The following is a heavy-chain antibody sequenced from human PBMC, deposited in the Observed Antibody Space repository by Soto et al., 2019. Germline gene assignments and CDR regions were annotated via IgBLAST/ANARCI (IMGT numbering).Heavy chain of an antibody. CDR3: ARVGYSGYDYAWFDL. CDR2: IYYSGST. J-gene: IGHJ5*02. V-gene: IGHV4-31*03. CDR1: DGKRISHGDY. D-gene: IGHD5-12*01. Sequence: TYSVSDGKRISHGDYWIRIKQHPGKGLEWIGYIYYSGSTYYNPSLKSRVTISVDTSKNQFSLKLSSVTAADTAVYYCARVGYSGYDYAWFDLWGQGTLVP.